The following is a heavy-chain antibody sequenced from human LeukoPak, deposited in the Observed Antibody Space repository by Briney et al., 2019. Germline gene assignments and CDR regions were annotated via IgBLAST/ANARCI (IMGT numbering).Heavy chain of an antibody. Sequence: PGGSLRLSCAASGFTFSSYSMNWVRQAPGKGLEWVSSISSSSSYIYYADSVKGRFTISRDNAKNSLYLQMNSLRAEDTAVYYCARVREGVTVTTLDAFDIWGQGTMVTVSS. D-gene: IGHD4-17*01. V-gene: IGHV3-21*01. J-gene: IGHJ3*02. CDR3: ARVREGVTVTTLDAFDI. CDR2: ISSSSSYI. CDR1: GFTFSSYS.